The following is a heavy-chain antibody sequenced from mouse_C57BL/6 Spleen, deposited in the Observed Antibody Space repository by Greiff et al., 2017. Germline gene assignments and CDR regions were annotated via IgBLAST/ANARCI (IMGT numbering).Heavy chain of an antibody. J-gene: IGHJ2*01. CDR2: IDPSDSYT. Sequence: QVQLQQPGAELVMPGASVKLSCKASGYTFTSYWMHWVKQRPGQGLEWIGEIDPSDSYTNYNQKFKGKSTLTVDKSSSTAYMQLSSLASEDSAVYYCARSRCRSYEGNYYVDYWGQGTTLTVSS. V-gene: IGHV1-69*01. D-gene: IGHD1-1*01. CDR3: ARSRCRSYEGNYYVDY. CDR1: GYTFTSYW.